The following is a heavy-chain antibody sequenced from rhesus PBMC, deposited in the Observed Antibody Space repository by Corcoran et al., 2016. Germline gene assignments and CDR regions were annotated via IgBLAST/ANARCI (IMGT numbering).Heavy chain of an antibody. Sequence: QLQLQESGPGLVKPSETLSLTCAVSGGSISSNYWSWLRQPPGKGLDWIGRIPGSGGSTDYNPALKSRVTISTDTSKNQFSLKLSSVTAADTAVYYCASYMTTVTAWNSLDVWGRGVLVTVSS. CDR3: ASYMTTVTAWNSLDV. V-gene: IGHV4-173*01. CDR2: IPGSGGST. CDR1: GGSISSNY. D-gene: IGHD4-35*01. J-gene: IGHJ5-2*02.